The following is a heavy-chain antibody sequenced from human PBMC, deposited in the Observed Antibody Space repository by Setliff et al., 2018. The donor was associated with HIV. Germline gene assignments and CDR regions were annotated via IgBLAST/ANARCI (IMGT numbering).Heavy chain of an antibody. D-gene: IGHD6-19*01. CDR1: GGSISSSSHY. V-gene: IGHV4-39*07. J-gene: IGHJ4*02. CDR3: EVAGQ. CDR2: IYYSGTT. Sequence: SETLSLTCTVSGGSISSSSHYWGWIRQPPGKGLEWIGSIYYSGTTSYNPSLKSRVTISVDTSKNQFSLKLRSVTAADTAVYYCEVAGQWGQGTLVTVSS.